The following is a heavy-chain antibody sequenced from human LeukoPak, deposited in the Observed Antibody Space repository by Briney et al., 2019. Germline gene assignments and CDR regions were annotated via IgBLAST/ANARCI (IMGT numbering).Heavy chain of an antibody. D-gene: IGHD6-13*01. V-gene: IGHV4-59*01. CDR1: GDSLTSSY. Sequence: SETLSLTCTVSGDSLTSSYWSWIRQPPGKGLEWIGYIYYSGTTKYNPSLKSRVTISVDTSKNQFSLKLRSVTSADTAVYYCARTYGSSWYSYYFDSWGQGTLVAVSS. J-gene: IGHJ4*02. CDR3: ARTYGSSWYSYYFDS. CDR2: IYYSGTT.